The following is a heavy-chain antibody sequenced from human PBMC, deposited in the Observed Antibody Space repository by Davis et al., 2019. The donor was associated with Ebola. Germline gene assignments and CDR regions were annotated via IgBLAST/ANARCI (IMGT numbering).Heavy chain of an antibody. Sequence: GESLKISCAGSGFTFSSYTMNWVRQAPGKGLEWVAVISYDGSQKYYTGSVKGRFTISRDNSNNTLFLQMNSLRGEDAAVYYCAKDKAPYYYYGMDVWGQGTTVTVSS. CDR1: GFTFSSYT. CDR2: ISYDGSQK. CDR3: AKDKAPYYYYGMDV. V-gene: IGHV3-30*18. J-gene: IGHJ6*02.